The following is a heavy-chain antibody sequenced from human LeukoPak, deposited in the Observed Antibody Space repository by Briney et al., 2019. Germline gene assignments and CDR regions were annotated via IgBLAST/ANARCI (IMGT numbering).Heavy chain of an antibody. D-gene: IGHD6-19*01. V-gene: IGHV1-58*02. CDR3: AATIAVAGSGGFDY. J-gene: IGHJ4*02. Sequence: SVTSSCKASGLTFTSSAMQWVRQARGQRLEWIGWIVVGSGNTNYAQKFQERVTITRDMSTSTAYMELSSLRSEDTAVYYCAATIAVAGSGGFDYWGQGTLVTVSS. CDR1: GLTFTSSA. CDR2: IVVGSGNT.